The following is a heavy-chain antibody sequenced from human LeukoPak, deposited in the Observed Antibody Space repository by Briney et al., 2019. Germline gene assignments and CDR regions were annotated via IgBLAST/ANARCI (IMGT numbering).Heavy chain of an antibody. CDR2: ISSSGSTI. J-gene: IGHJ6*03. CDR1: GFTFSSYE. CDR3: ARDNGRYFDWLPTPLLGNYYYYYMDV. V-gene: IGHV3-48*03. Sequence: PGGSLRLSCAASGFTFSSYEMNWVRQAPGKGLEWVSYISSSGSTIYYADSVKGRFTISRDNAKNSLYLQMNSLRAEDTAVYYCARDNGRYFDWLPTPLLGNYYYYYMDVWGKGTTVTVSS. D-gene: IGHD3-9*01.